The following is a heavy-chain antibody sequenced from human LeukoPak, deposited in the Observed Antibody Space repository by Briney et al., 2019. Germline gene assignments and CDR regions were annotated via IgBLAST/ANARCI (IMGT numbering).Heavy chain of an antibody. CDR2: IYYSGST. D-gene: IGHD2-15*01. CDR3: ARQNIVVDVVLSLNWFDP. J-gene: IGHJ5*02. CDR1: GGSISSYY. V-gene: IGHV4-59*08. Sequence: PSETLSLTCTVSGGSISSYYWSWIRQPPGKGLEWIGYIYYSGSTNYNPSLKSRVTISVDTSKNQFSLRLSSVTAADTAVYFCARQNIVVDVVLSLNWFDPWGQGTLVTVSS.